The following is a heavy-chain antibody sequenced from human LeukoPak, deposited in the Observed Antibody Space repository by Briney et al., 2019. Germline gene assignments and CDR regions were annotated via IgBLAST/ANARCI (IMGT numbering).Heavy chain of an antibody. CDR3: ARDWAAVTPSYFDY. J-gene: IGHJ4*02. Sequence: GGSLRLSCAASGLNFSSRWMNWVRQAPGQGLEWVASIKEDGSEKHYVDSVKGRFTISRDNAKNSLYLQMNSLRAEDTAVYYCARDWAAVTPSYFDYWGQGTLVTVSS. D-gene: IGHD6-13*01. CDR1: GLNFSSRW. CDR2: IKEDGSEK. V-gene: IGHV3-7*03.